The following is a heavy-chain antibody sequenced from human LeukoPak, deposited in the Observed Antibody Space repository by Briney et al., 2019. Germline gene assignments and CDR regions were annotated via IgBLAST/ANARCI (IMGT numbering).Heavy chain of an antibody. J-gene: IGHJ4*02. D-gene: IGHD2-15*01. CDR2: IYYSWST. CDR3: ARVLSVDDRSGTSCYYFDY. Sequence: PSETLSLTCTVSGGSISSGDYYWSWIRQPPRKGLEWIGYIYYSWSTYYNPSLKSRVTMSVDTSKNQFSLNLSSVTAADTAVYYCARVLSVDDRSGTSCYYFDYWGQGTLVTVSS. CDR1: GGSISSGDYY. V-gene: IGHV4-30-4*01.